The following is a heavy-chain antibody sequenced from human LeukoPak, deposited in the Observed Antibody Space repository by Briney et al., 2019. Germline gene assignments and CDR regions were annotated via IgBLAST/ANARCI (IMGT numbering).Heavy chain of an antibody. V-gene: IGHV4-34*01. J-gene: IGHJ4*02. CDR3: ARDPAYCGGDCSDY. Sequence: SETLSLTCAVYGGSFGGSYWNWIRQPPGKGLEWIGEINHSGSTNYDPSLKSRVTISVDTSKNQFSLKLSSVTAADTAVYYCARDPAYCGGDCSDYWGQGTLVTVSS. CDR1: GGSFGGSY. D-gene: IGHD2-21*01. CDR2: INHSGST.